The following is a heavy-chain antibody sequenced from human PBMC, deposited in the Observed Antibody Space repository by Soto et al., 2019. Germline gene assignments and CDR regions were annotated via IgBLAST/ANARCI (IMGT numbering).Heavy chain of an antibody. Sequence: SGPTPGNPTQTLTLTCTFSGFSLSTSGVGVGWIRQPPGKALEWLALIYWDDDKRYSPSLKSRLTITKDTSKNQVVLTMTNMDPVDTATYYCAHRYYSQDPTIPSCMEVWGKGTTVTVSS. D-gene: IGHD3-10*01. CDR3: AHRYYSQDPTIPSCMEV. CDR2: IYWDDDK. J-gene: IGHJ6*03. CDR1: GFSLSTSGVG. V-gene: IGHV2-5*02.